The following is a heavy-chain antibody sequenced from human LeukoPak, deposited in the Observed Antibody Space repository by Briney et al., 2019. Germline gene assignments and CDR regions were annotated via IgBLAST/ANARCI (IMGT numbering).Heavy chain of an antibody. CDR1: GASISPYY. CDR3: ASGNYYQDY. CDR2: VFYNGRT. J-gene: IGHJ4*02. D-gene: IGHD1-26*01. Sequence: PSETLSLTCSVSGASISPYYWVWIRQPPGKGLEWIGYVFYNGRTSYNPSLKSRVTISADTSKNQFSLKMNSVTAADTAVYYCASGNYYQDYWGQGTVVTVSP. V-gene: IGHV4-59*08.